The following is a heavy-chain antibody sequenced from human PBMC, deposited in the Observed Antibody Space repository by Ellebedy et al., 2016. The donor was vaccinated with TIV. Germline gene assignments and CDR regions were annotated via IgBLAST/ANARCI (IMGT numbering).Heavy chain of an antibody. D-gene: IGHD3-10*01. V-gene: IGHV1-2*02. CDR1: GYTFTGYY. CDR2: IDPKSGDT. Sequence: ASVKVSCKASGYTFTGYYMHWVRQAPGQGLEWMGWIDPKSGDTHYAQKFQARVTMTRDKSIGTAYMELTRLSFDDTAVYYCTRVRGVITFDYWGQGTLVTVSS. J-gene: IGHJ4*02. CDR3: TRVRGVITFDY.